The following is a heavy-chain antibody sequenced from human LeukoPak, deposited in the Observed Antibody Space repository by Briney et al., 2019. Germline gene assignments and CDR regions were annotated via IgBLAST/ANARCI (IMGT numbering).Heavy chain of an antibody. V-gene: IGHV4-59*08. CDR3: ARHGWYSSEFDY. D-gene: IGHD6-19*01. Sequence: SETLSLTCTVSGGSISSYYWSWIRQPPGKGLEWIGYIYYSGSANYNPSLKSRVTISVDTSKNQFSLKLSSVTAADTAVYYCARHGWYSSEFDYWGQGTLVTVSS. CDR2: IYYSGSA. CDR1: GGSISSYY. J-gene: IGHJ4*02.